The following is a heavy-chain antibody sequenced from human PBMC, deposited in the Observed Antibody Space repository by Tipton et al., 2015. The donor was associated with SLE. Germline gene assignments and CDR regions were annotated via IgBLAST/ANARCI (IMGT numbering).Heavy chain of an antibody. CDR3: ARYVTMVRGVTAHDAFDI. V-gene: IGHV4-59*08. CDR2: IYYSGST. CDR1: GGSISSYY. Sequence: TLSLTCTVSGGSISSYYWSWIRQPPGKGLEWIGYIYYSGSTNYNPSLKSRVTISVDTSKNQFSLKLTSVTAADTAVYYCARYVTMVRGVTAHDAFDIWGQGTMVTVSS. D-gene: IGHD3-10*01. J-gene: IGHJ3*02.